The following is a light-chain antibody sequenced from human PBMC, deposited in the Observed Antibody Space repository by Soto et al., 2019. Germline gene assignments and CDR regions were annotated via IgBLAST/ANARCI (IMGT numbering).Light chain of an antibody. J-gene: IGLJ2*01. V-gene: IGLV2-14*01. Sequence: QSALTQPASVSGSPGQSITISCTGTSSDVGTYNYVSGYQQHSGKAPKLMIYDVSSRPSGVSNRFSGSKSGNTASLTISGLQAEDDADYYCSSYTSSSTVVFGGGTKLTVL. CDR3: SSYTSSSTVV. CDR2: DVS. CDR1: SSDVGTYNY.